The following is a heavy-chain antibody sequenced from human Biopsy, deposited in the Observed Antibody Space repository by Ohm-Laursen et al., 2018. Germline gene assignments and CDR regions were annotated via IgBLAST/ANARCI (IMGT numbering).Heavy chain of an antibody. Sequence: SLRLSCAAFGFTFNNYGMQWVRQAPGKGLGWVAFIFYDGSNTYYADSVKGRFTISRDNSRDTLYLQMSSLRAEDTAVYYCAKDRYNYTPIGGFSMDVWGQGTTVTVSS. CDR2: IFYDGSNT. CDR3: AKDRYNYTPIGGFSMDV. CDR1: GFTFNNYG. J-gene: IGHJ6*02. V-gene: IGHV3-30*18. D-gene: IGHD5-18*01.